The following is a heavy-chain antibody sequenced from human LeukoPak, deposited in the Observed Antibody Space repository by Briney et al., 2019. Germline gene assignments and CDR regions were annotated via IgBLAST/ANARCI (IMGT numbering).Heavy chain of an antibody. D-gene: IGHD6-25*01. J-gene: IGHJ4*02. Sequence: ASVKVSCKASGYTFTNYHINWVRQATGQGLEWMGWINPNNGDSGFAQKFQGRVTITRDTAVTTAYMELSSLTSEDTAIYFCARTTSFTASGYDYWGQGTLVTVSS. CDR1: GYTFTNYH. V-gene: IGHV1-8*03. CDR2: INPNNGDS. CDR3: ARTTSFTASGYDY.